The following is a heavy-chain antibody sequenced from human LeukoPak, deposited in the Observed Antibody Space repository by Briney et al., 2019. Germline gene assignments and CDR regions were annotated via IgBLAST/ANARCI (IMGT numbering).Heavy chain of an antibody. D-gene: IGHD3-22*01. CDR3: AAYYYDSSGYFNY. CDR1: GGSISSSNYG. J-gene: IGHJ4*02. Sequence: SETLSLTCTVSGGSISSSNYGWGWIRQPPGKGLEWIGYIYYSGSTNYNPSLKSRVTISVDTSKNQFSLKLSSVTAADTAVYYCAAYYYDSSGYFNYWGQGTLVTVSS. V-gene: IGHV4-61*05. CDR2: IYYSGST.